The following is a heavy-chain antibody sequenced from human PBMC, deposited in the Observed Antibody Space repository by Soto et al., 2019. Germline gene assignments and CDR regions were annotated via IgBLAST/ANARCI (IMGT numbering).Heavy chain of an antibody. CDR2: IYHSGST. CDR1: SGSISSSNW. CDR3: ARIDSSWYENWFDP. Sequence: SETLSLTCAVSSGSISSSNWWSWVRQPPGKGLEWIGEIYHSGSTNYDPSLKSRVTISVDKSKNQFSLKLSSVTAADTAVYYCARIDSSWYENWFDPWGQGTLVTVSS. V-gene: IGHV4-4*02. D-gene: IGHD6-13*01. J-gene: IGHJ5*02.